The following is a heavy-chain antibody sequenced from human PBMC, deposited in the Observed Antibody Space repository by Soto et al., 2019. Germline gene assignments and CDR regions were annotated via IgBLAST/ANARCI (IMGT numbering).Heavy chain of an antibody. CDR2: ISGSGGST. CDR3: ATPGRQWLVFAFDI. V-gene: IGHV3-23*01. Sequence: LSLTCAASGFTFSSYAMSWVRQAPGKGLEWVSAISGSGGSTYYADSVKGRFTISRDNSKNTLYLQMNSLRAEDTAVYYCATPGRQWLVFAFDIWGQGTMVTVSS. D-gene: IGHD6-19*01. CDR1: GFTFSSYA. J-gene: IGHJ3*02.